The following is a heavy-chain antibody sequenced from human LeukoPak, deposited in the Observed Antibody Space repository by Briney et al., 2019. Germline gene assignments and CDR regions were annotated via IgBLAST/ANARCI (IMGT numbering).Heavy chain of an antibody. Sequence: ASVKVSCKASGGTFSSYTISWVRQAPGQGLEWMGRIIPILGIANYAQKFQGRVTITADKSTSTAYMELSSLRSGDTAVYYCARMYGQQLVRKEYFQHWGQGTLVTVSS. V-gene: IGHV1-69*02. J-gene: IGHJ1*01. CDR3: ARMYGQQLVRKEYFQH. D-gene: IGHD6-13*01. CDR2: IIPILGIA. CDR1: GGTFSSYT.